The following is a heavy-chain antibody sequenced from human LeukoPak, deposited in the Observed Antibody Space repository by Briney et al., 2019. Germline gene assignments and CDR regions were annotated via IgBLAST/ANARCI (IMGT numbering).Heavy chain of an antibody. J-gene: IGHJ4*02. D-gene: IGHD5-12*01. Sequence: GASVKVSCKASGYTFTSYDINWVRQATGQGLEWMGWMNPNSGNTGYAQKFQGRVTMTRNTSISTAYMELSSLRSEDTAVYYCARIFVDSGYDSNYWGQGTLVTVSS. V-gene: IGHV1-8*01. CDR3: ARIFVDSGYDSNY. CDR2: MNPNSGNT. CDR1: GYTFTSYD.